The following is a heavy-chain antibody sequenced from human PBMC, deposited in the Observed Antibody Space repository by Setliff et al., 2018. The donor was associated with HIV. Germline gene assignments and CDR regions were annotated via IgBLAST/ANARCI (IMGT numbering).Heavy chain of an antibody. CDR2: INAGNGNT. J-gene: IGHJ4*02. Sequence: ASVKVSCKASGYTFISYAIHWVRQAPGQRLEWMGWINAGNGNTKYSQKFQGRVTITRDTSANTAYMELSSLRSEDTAVYYCARDPSKAARPWGYSDYWGQGTLVTV. V-gene: IGHV1-3*01. CDR1: GYTFISYA. CDR3: ARDPSKAARPWGYSDY. D-gene: IGHD6-6*01.